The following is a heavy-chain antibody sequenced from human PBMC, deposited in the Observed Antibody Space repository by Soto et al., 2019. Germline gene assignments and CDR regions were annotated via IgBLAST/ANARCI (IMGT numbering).Heavy chain of an antibody. D-gene: IGHD3-22*01. CDR1: GGSISFYY. J-gene: IGHJ4*02. Sequence: SKTLSLTRLVAGGSISFYYWSWVRQLAGKGLGWMGCVYSSVNTNYNPSRKRRLTMSVDTSNNKFSLKLRTVTDADTARYCCARDRRGGTRPYYYDSSGYYNPFDRWGQGTLVTVSS. V-gene: IGHV4-4*07. CDR2: VYSSVNT. CDR3: ARDRRGGTRPYYYDSSGYYNPFDR.